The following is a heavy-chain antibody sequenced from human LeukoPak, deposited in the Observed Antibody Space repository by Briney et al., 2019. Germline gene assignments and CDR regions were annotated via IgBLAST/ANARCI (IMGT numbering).Heavy chain of an antibody. D-gene: IGHD4-17*01. CDR3: ARDYGDYAYYYYYYMDV. Sequence: PSETLSLTCTVSGGSICSYYWSWIRQPAGKGLEWIGRIYTSGSTNYNPSPKSRVTMSVDTSKNQFSLKLSSVTAADTAVYYCARDYGDYAYYYYYYMDVWGKGTTVTVSS. CDR2: IYTSGST. V-gene: IGHV4-4*07. CDR1: GGSICSYY. J-gene: IGHJ6*03.